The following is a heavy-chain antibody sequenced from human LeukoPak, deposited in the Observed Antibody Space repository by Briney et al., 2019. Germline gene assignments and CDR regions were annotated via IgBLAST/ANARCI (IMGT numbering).Heavy chain of an antibody. CDR3: ARVWNDVFDY. Sequence: SETLSLTCTVSGGSISSGGYYWSWIRQHPGKGLEWIGYIYYSGSTYYNPSLKSRVTISVDTSKNQFSLKLSSVTAADTAVYYCARVWNDVFDYWGQGTLVTVSS. CDR1: GGSISSGGYY. J-gene: IGHJ4*02. V-gene: IGHV4-31*03. CDR2: IYYSGST. D-gene: IGHD1-1*01.